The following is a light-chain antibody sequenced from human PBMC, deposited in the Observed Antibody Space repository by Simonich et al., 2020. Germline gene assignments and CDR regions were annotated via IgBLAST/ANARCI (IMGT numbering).Light chain of an antibody. CDR2: DVS. J-gene: IGLJ2*01. Sequence: QSALTQPASVSGSPGQSITISCTGTSSDVGGYNYVSWYQQHPGKAPKLKSYDVSKRPAGGSNRFSGSKSCNTASLTISGLQAEDEADYYCSSYTSSSTYVVFGGGTKLTVL. CDR1: SSDVGGYNY. V-gene: IGLV2-14*01. CDR3: SSYTSSSTYVV.